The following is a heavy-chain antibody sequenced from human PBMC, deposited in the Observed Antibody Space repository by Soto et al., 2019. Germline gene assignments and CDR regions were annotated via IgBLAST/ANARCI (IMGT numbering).Heavy chain of an antibody. CDR2: INAGNGNT. Sequence: QVQLVQSGAEVKKPGASVKVSCKASGYTFTSYAMHWVRQAPGQRLEWMGWINAGNGNTKYSQKFQVRVTITRDTSASTAYMELSSLRSEDTAVYYCARSPEYYDFWSGYYYFDYWGQGTLVTVSS. CDR3: ARSPEYYDFWSGYYYFDY. CDR1: GYTFTSYA. J-gene: IGHJ4*02. D-gene: IGHD3-3*01. V-gene: IGHV1-3*01.